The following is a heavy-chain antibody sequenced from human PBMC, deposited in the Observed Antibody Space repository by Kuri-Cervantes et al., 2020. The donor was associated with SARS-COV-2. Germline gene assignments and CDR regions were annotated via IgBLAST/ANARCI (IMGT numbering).Heavy chain of an antibody. CDR3: ARGRGRSRNYDFWSGYYTETPSYYYGMDV. D-gene: IGHD3-3*01. J-gene: IGHJ6*02. Sequence: SVKVSCKASGGTFSSYAISWVRQAPGQGLEWMGGIIPIFGTANYAQKFQGRVTITADKSTSTAYMELSSLRSEDTAVYYCARGRGRSRNYDFWSGYYTETPSYYYGMDVWGQGTTVTVSS. CDR1: GGTFSSYA. CDR2: IIPIFGTA. V-gene: IGHV1-69*06.